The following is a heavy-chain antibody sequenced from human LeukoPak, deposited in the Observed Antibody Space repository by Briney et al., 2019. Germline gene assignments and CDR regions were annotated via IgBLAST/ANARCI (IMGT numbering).Heavy chain of an antibody. D-gene: IGHD3-16*01. J-gene: IGHJ4*02. Sequence: PGGSLRLSCAASGFTFSTYSMNWVRQAPGKGLEWVSSISASSTYIYYADSVKGRFTISRDNSKNTLYLQMNSLRAEDTAVYYCAKAPIGGAPARWGQGTLVTVSS. CDR1: GFTFSTYS. CDR3: AKAPIGGAPAR. CDR2: ISASSTYI. V-gene: IGHV3-21*04.